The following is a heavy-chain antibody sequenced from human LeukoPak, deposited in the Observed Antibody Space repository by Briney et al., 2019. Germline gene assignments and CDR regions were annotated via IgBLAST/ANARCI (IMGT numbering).Heavy chain of an antibody. CDR2: ISAYNGNT. J-gene: IGHJ5*02. Sequence: ASVKVSCKASGYTFTSYGISWVRQAPGQGLEWMGWISAYNGNTNYAQKLQGRVTMTTDTSTSTAYMELRSLRSDDTAVYYCARDYYDSSGYYYHTVAPWGQGTLVTVSS. D-gene: IGHD3-22*01. CDR1: GYTFTSYG. V-gene: IGHV1-18*01. CDR3: ARDYYDSSGYYYHTVAP.